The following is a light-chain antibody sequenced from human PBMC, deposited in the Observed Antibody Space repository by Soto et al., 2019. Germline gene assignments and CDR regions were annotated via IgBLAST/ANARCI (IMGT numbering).Light chain of an antibody. J-gene: IGLJ1*01. V-gene: IGLV2-23*02. CDR3: CSYAGSSTLYV. Sequence: QSALTQPASVSGSPGQSITISCTGTSSDIGTYNLVSWYQQHPGKAPKLMMYEVNKRPSGVSDRFSGSKSGNTASLTISGLQAEDEADYYCCSYAGSSTLYVFGTGTKLTVL. CDR2: EVN. CDR1: SSDIGTYNL.